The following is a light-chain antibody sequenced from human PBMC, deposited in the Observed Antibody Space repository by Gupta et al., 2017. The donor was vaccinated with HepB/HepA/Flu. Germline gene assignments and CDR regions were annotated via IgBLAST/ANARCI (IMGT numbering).Light chain of an antibody. J-gene: IGLJ2*01. CDR1: SSDIGGYNF. CDR2: DVS. V-gene: IGLV2-14*03. CDR3: SSYTSTSNQVV. Sequence: SALTQVASVSGSPGQSLTISCTGTSSDIGGYNFVSWYQQHPGKAPKFMIYDVSNRPSGVSTRFSGSKSGNTASLTITGLQAEEEADYYCSSYTSTSNQVVFGGGTKLTVL.